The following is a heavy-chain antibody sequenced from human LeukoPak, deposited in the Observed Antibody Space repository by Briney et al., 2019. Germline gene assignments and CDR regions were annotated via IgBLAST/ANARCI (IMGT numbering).Heavy chain of an antibody. J-gene: IGHJ4*02. V-gene: IGHV1-18*04. D-gene: IGHD2-2*01. CDR1: GYTFTSYG. Sequence: ASVKVSCKASGYTFTSYGISWVRQAPGQGLEWVGWISAYNGNTNYTQKLQGRVTMTTDTSTSTAYMELRSLRSDDTAVYYCARLFNYCSSTSCYGPNFDYWGQGTLVTVSS. CDR3: ARLFNYCSSTSCYGPNFDY. CDR2: ISAYNGNT.